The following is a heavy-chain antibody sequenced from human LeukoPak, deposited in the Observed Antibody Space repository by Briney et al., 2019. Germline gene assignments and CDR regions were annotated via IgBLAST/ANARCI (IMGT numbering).Heavy chain of an antibody. Sequence: SETLSLTRTVSGGSISSYYWSWIRQPAGKGLEWIGRIYTSGSTNYNPSLKSRVTMSVDTSKNQFSLKLSSVTAADTAVYYCARNQRLVRSSVAYYFDYWGQGTLVTVSS. V-gene: IGHV4-4*07. CDR1: GGSISSYY. D-gene: IGHD6-19*01. J-gene: IGHJ4*02. CDR3: ARNQRLVRSSVAYYFDY. CDR2: IYTSGST.